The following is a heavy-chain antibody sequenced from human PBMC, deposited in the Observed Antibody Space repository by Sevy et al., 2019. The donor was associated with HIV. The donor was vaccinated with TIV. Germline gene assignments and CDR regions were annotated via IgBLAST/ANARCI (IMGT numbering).Heavy chain of an antibody. Sequence: GGSLRLSCVASGFTFSGSAMHWVRQASGKGLEWVGRIRSKANSYATAYAASVKGRFTISRDDSKNTAYLQMNSLKTEDTAVYYCTRPITWNDPFDYWGQGTLVTVSS. V-gene: IGHV3-73*01. CDR2: IRSKANSYAT. CDR1: GFTFSGSA. CDR3: TRPITWNDPFDY. J-gene: IGHJ4*02. D-gene: IGHD1-1*01.